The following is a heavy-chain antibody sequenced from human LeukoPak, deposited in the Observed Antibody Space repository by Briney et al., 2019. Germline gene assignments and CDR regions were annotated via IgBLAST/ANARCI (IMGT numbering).Heavy chain of an antibody. V-gene: IGHV4-39*01. CDR3: ARQRGYYDSSGYAIDAFDI. CDR1: GGSISSSYY. Sequence: PSETLSLTCTVSGGSISSSYYWGWIRQPPGKGLEWIGSIYYSGSTYYNPSLKSRVTISVDTSKNQFSLKLSSVTAADTAVYYCARQRGYYDSSGYAIDAFDIWGQGTMVTVSS. CDR2: IYYSGST. D-gene: IGHD3-22*01. J-gene: IGHJ3*02.